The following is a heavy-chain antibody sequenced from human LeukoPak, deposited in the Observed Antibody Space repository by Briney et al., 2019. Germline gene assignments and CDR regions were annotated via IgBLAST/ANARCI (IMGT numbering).Heavy chain of an antibody. CDR3: ARRAPSHDFDD. CDR1: GFTFSSYE. J-gene: IGHJ4*02. Sequence: GGSLRLSCAASGFTFSSYEMNWVRQAPGKGLEWVSYISSSGSTIYYANSVKGRFTISRDNAKNSLYLQMNSLRVEDTALYYCARRAPSHDFDDWGQGTLVTVSS. CDR2: ISSSGSTI. V-gene: IGHV3-48*03.